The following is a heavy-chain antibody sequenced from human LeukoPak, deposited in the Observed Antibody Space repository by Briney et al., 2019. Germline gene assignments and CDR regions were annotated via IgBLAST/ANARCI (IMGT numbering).Heavy chain of an antibody. V-gene: IGHV4-61*02. D-gene: IGHD6-25*01. CDR1: GYSINTGSLY. Sequence: SQTLSLTCTVYGYSINTGSLYWSWIRQPAGKGLEWIGRIYTSGSTNYNPSLKSRVTISVDTSKNHVSLKLSSVTGADTAVYYCAAAEHHVGTPWFDPWGKGTLVTVSS. CDR3: AAAEHHVGTPWFDP. J-gene: IGHJ5*02. CDR2: IYTSGST.